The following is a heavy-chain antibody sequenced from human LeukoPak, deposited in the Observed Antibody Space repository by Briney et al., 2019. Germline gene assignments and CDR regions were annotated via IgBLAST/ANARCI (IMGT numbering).Heavy chain of an antibody. Sequence: GGSLRLSCAASGFTFSTYSMSSVRQAPGKGLEWVSGISGSGVSTYYADSVKGRFTISRDNSKNTLYLQMNSLRAADTALYDCRGKFIRFHSSPPGGFDYWGQGALVTVSS. J-gene: IGHJ4*02. CDR3: RGKFIRFHSSPPGGFDY. CDR1: GFTFSTYS. D-gene: IGHD3-22*01. CDR2: ISGSGVST. V-gene: IGHV3-23*01.